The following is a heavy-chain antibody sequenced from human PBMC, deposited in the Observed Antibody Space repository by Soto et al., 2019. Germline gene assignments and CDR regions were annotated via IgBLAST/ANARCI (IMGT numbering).Heavy chain of an antibody. CDR1: GFTLSGYW. Sequence: EVQLVESGGGLVQPGGSLRLSCAASGFTLSGYWMHWVRQVPGKGLEWVSYISSSSSTIYYADSVKGRFTISRDNAKNSLYLQMNSLRDEDTAVYYCARVGQQLARGVTGPDPWGQGTLVTVSS. D-gene: IGHD6-13*01. V-gene: IGHV3-48*02. CDR3: ARVGQQLARGVTGPDP. J-gene: IGHJ5*02. CDR2: ISSSSSTI.